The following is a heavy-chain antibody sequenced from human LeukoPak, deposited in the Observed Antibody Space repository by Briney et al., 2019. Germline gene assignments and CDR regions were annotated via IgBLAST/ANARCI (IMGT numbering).Heavy chain of an antibody. Sequence: SVKVSCKASGDTFSSYTISWVRQAPGQGLEWMGRIIPILGITNYAQKFQGRVTITADKSTTTAYMELSSLRSEDTAVYYCARDPVLYDSSGYHFDYWGQGTLVTVSS. V-gene: IGHV1-69*04. CDR3: ARDPVLYDSSGYHFDY. J-gene: IGHJ4*02. CDR2: IIPILGIT. D-gene: IGHD3-22*01. CDR1: GDTFSSYT.